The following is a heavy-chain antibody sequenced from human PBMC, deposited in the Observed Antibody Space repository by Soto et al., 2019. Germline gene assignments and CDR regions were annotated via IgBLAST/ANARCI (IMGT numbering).Heavy chain of an antibody. V-gene: IGHV1-8*01. CDR1: GYTFTSYD. J-gene: IGHJ4*02. Sequence: ASVKVSCKASGYTFTSYDINWVRQATGQGLEWMGWMNPNSGNTGYAQKFQGRVTMTRNTSISTAYMELSSLRSEDTAVYYCAMVFRAGYYDFWSGYYAFPFDYWGQGTLFTVSS. D-gene: IGHD3-3*01. CDR3: AMVFRAGYYDFWSGYYAFPFDY. CDR2: MNPNSGNT.